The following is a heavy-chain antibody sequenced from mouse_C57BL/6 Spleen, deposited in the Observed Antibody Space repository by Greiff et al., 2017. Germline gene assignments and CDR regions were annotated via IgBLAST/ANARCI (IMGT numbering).Heavy chain of an antibody. CDR2: ISSGGDYI. CDR3: TRAGYGPPFAY. D-gene: IGHD2-10*02. Sequence: EVKVVESGEGLVKPGGSLKLSCAASGFTFSSYAMSWVRQTPEKRLEWVAYISSGGDYIYYADTVKGRFTISRDNARNTLYLQMSSVKSEDTAMYYCTRAGYGPPFAYWGQGTLVTVSA. J-gene: IGHJ3*01. V-gene: IGHV5-9-1*02. CDR1: GFTFSSYA.